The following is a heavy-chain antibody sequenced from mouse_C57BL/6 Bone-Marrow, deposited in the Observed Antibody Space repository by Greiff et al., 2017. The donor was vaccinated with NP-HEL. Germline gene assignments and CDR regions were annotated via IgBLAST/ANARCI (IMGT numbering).Heavy chain of an antibody. D-gene: IGHD2-3*01. V-gene: IGHV1-78*01. J-gene: IGHJ1*03. CDR2: IYPRDGST. CDR1: GYTFTDHT. Sequence: VQLQQSDAELVKPGASVKISCKVSGYTFTDHTIHWMKQRPEQGLEWIGYIYPRDGSTKYNEKFKGKATLTADKTSSTAYMQLNSLTSEDSAVYFCARGIYDGYWYFDVWGTGTTVTVSS. CDR3: ARGIYDGYWYFDV.